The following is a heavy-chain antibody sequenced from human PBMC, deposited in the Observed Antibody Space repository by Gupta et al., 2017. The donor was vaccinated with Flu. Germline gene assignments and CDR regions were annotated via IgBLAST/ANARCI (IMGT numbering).Heavy chain of an antibody. D-gene: IGHD2-15*01. Sequence: QVQLQESGPGLVKPSQTLSLPCTFAGDSISSGPYYRSWIRHLPGKGLEWIGYIYYSRSTKYNPARKTRAAISVDTSKNQFSLKVTSVSAADPAVYFCARGGGYCLNSRCPSHAMDVWGQGTTVTVSS. J-gene: IGHJ6*02. CDR2: IYYSRST. CDR3: ARGGGYCLNSRCPSHAMDV. CDR1: GDSISSGPYY. V-gene: IGHV4-31*03.